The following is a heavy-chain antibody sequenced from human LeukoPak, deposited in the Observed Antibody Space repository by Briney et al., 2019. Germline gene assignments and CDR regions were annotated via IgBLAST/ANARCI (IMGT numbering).Heavy chain of an antibody. CDR3: ARGVWSSSVYYMDG. V-gene: IGHV3-33*01. D-gene: IGHD6-6*01. Sequence: PGRSLRLSCAASGFTFTGYGMHWVRQAPGKGLEGVAVISYGGTNKYYADSVKGRFTISRDNSKNTLYLQMNSLRAEDTAVYYCARGVWSSSVYYMDGWGKGTTVTVSS. J-gene: IGHJ6*03. CDR1: GFTFTGYG. CDR2: ISYGGTNK.